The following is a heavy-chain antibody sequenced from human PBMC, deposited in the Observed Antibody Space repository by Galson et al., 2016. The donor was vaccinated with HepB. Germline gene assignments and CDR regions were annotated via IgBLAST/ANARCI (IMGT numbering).Heavy chain of an antibody. J-gene: IGHJ4*02. D-gene: IGHD6-19*01. CDR2: ISWNSGNI. CDR1: GFNFDDSA. CDR3: VKGPGMAVAKYYFDY. Sequence: SLRLSCAASGFNFDDSAMHWVRQAPGKGLEWVSSISWNSGNIDYADSVKGRFTLSRDNAKDSLYLQMNSRRPEDTALYYCVKGPGMAVAKYYFDYWGQGTLVTVSS. V-gene: IGHV3-9*01.